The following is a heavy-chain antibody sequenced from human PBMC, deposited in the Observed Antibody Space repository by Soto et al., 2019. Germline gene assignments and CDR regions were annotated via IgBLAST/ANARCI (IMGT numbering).Heavy chain of an antibody. D-gene: IGHD6-13*01. J-gene: IGHJ4*02. CDR1: GDSVSSNSAA. CDR3: ARSFGSSWTGATWIFDY. CDR2: TYYRSKWYN. Sequence: PSQTLSLTCAISGDSVSSNSAAWNWIRQSPSRGLEWLGRTYYRSKWYNDYAVSVKSRITINPDTSKNQFSLQLNSVTPEDTAVYYCARSFGSSWTGATWIFDYWGQGTLVTVS. V-gene: IGHV6-1*01.